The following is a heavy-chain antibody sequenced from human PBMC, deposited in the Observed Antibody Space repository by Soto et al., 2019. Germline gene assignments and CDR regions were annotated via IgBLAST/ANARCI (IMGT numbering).Heavy chain of an antibody. D-gene: IGHD2-15*01. CDR1: GYTFTRYT. Sequence: ASVKVSCKASGYTFTRYTMNWVRQAPGQRLEWMGWINPDNGNTKSSQKFKDRVIITRDTSASTAYMDLSSLRSEDTAVYYCARGIATGQLDPWGQGTLVTVSS. V-gene: IGHV1-3*01. CDR2: INPDNGNT. CDR3: ARGIATGQLDP. J-gene: IGHJ5*02.